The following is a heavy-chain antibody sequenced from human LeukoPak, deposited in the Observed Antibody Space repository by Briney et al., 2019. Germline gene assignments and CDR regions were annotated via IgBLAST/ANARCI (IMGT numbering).Heavy chain of an antibody. J-gene: IGHJ6*03. CDR2: INPNSGGT. D-gene: IGHD5-12*01. CDR1: GYTFTGYY. CDR3: ARGGIPVYYYYMDV. V-gene: IGHV1-2*02. Sequence: ASVKVSRKASGYTFTGYYMHWVRQAPGQGLEWTGWINPNSGGTNYAQKFQGRVTMTRDTSISTAYMELSRLRSDDTAIYYCARGGIPVYYYYMDVWDKGTTVTISS.